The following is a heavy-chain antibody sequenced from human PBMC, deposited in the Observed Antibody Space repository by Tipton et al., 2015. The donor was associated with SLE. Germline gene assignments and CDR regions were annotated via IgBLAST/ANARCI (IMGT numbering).Heavy chain of an antibody. CDR2: IYYSGST. CDR1: GGSISSYY. CDR3: ALGSMITFGGVINY. V-gene: IGHV4-59*01. D-gene: IGHD3-16*01. Sequence: TLSLTCTVSGGSISSYYWSWIRQPPGKGLEWIGYIYYSGSTNYNPSLKSRVTISVDTSKNQFSLKLSSVTAADTAVYYCALGSMITFGGVINYWGQGTLVTVSS. J-gene: IGHJ4*02.